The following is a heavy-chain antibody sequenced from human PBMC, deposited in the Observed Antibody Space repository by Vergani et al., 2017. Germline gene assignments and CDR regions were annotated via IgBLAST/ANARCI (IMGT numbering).Heavy chain of an antibody. D-gene: IGHD3-22*01. CDR3: ARGGPPNYYDDSSGYYQY. CDR2: IIPILGIA. CDR1: GYTLTELS. Sequence: QVQLVQSGAEVKKPGASVKVSCKVSGYTLTELSMHWVRQAPGKGLEWMGRIIPILGIANYAQKFQGRVTITADKSTSTAYMELSSLRSEDTAVYYCARGGPPNYYDDSSGYYQYWGQGTLVTVSS. V-gene: IGHV1-69*04. J-gene: IGHJ4*02.